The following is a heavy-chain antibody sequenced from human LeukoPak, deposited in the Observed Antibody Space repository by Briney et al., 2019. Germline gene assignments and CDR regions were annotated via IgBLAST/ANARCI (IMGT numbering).Heavy chain of an antibody. CDR2: IWYDGSNK. J-gene: IGHJ1*01. D-gene: IGHD2-2*01. V-gene: IGHV3-33*01. Sequence: GRSLRLSCAASGFTFSSYGMHWVRQAPGKGLEWVAVIWYDGSNKYYADSVKGRFTISRDNSKNTLYLQMNSLKVEDTAVYYCARWSCSSTSCYPGYFQHWGQGTLVTVSS. CDR1: GFTFSSYG. CDR3: ARWSCSSTSCYPGYFQH.